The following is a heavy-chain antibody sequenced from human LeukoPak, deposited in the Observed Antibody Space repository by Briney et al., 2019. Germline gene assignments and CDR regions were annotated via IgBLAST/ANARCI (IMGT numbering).Heavy chain of an antibody. V-gene: IGHV1-18*01. J-gene: IGHJ4*02. CDR1: GYTFTIYG. CDR2: ISAYNGNT. Sequence: GASVTVSFTASGYTFTIYGISWVRQAPGRGLEWMGWISAYNGNTNYTQKLQGRVTMTTDTSTSTAYMELRSLRSDDTAVYYCARGDGTGDYWGQGTLVTVSS. CDR3: ARGDGTGDY.